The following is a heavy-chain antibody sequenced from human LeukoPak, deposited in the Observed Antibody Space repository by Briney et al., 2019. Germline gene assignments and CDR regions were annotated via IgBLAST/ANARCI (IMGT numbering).Heavy chain of an antibody. CDR2: SYSTGST. J-gene: IGHJ4*02. V-gene: IGHV4-4*07. D-gene: IGHD6-13*01. CDR1: GGSISSYY. CDR3: ARQIASAGTAGFDF. Sequence: SETLTLTCTVSGGSISSYYWSWIRQPAGKGLEWIGRSYSTGSTNYNPSLKSRVTMSVDTSKNQFSLRLRSVTAADTAVYYCARQIASAGTAGFDFWGQGALVTVSS.